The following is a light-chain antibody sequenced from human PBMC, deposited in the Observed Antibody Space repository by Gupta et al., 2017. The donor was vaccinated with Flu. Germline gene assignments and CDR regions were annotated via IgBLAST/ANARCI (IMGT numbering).Light chain of an antibody. Sequence: TARITCGGNNIGSKSVHWYQQKPGQAPVLVGYDDSDRPSGIPERFSGSNSGNTATLTISRVEAGDEADYYCQVWDSSSDHPNWVFGGGTKLTVL. V-gene: IGLV3-21*02. J-gene: IGLJ3*02. CDR3: QVWDSSSDHPNWV. CDR2: DDS. CDR1: NIGSKS.